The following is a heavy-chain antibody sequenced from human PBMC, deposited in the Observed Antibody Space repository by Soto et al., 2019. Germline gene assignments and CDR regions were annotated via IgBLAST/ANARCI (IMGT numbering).Heavy chain of an antibody. D-gene: IGHD1-26*01. J-gene: IGHJ3*02. CDR2: IKQDGSEK. CDR3: ARGGRRSGSYADAFDI. CDR1: GFTFSTYW. V-gene: IGHV3-7*03. Sequence: GGSLRLSCAASGFTFSTYWMIWVRQAPGKGLEWVANIKQDGSEKYYVDSVKGRFTISRDNAKNSLYLQMNSLRAEDTAVYYCARGGRRSGSYADAFDIWGQGTMVTVS.